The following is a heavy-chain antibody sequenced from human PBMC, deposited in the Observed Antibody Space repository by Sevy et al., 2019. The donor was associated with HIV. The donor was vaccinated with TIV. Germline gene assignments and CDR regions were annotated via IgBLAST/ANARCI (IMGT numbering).Heavy chain of an antibody. D-gene: IGHD7-27*01. CDR1: GFTFSTYA. CDR2: VSSDGSEI. Sequence: GGSLRLSCAVSGFTFSTYAMHWVRQAPGKGLECVAIVSSDGSEINYADSVKGRFTISRDNSRNTLYLQMNSLRTEDTALYYCARDQLGSIDYWDQGTLVTVSS. V-gene: IGHV3-30-3*01. J-gene: IGHJ4*02. CDR3: ARDQLGSIDY.